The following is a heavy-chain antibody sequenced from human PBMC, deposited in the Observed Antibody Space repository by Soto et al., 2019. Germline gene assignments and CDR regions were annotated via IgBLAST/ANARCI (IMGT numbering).Heavy chain of an antibody. CDR1: GYTFTSYD. V-gene: IGHV1-8*01. CDR2: MNPNSGNT. Sequence: ASVKVSCKASGYTFTSYDINWVRQATGQGLEWMGWMNPNSGNTGYAQKFQGRVTMTRNTSISTAYMELSSLRSEDKAVYYCATPPFGGITMVRGDLHGMNVWGQGTTVTVSS. D-gene: IGHD3-10*01. J-gene: IGHJ6*02. CDR3: ATPPFGGITMVRGDLHGMNV.